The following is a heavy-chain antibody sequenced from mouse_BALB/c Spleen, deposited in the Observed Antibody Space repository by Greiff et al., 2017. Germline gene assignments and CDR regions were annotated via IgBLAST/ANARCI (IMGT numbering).Heavy chain of an antibody. D-gene: IGHD2-4*01. CDR2: INPSNGRT. V-gene: IGHV1S81*02. J-gene: IGHJ2*01. Sequence: VQLQQSGAELVKPGASVKLSCKASGYTFTSYWMHWVKQRPGQGLEWIGEINPSNGRTNYNEKFKSKATLTVDKSSSTAYMQLSSLTSEDSAVYYCAPVYYDYDVAYWGQGTTLTVSS. CDR3: APVYYDYDVAY. CDR1: GYTFTSYW.